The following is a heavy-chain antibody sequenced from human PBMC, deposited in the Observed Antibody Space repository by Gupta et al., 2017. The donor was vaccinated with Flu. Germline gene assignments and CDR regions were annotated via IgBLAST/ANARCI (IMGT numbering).Heavy chain of an antibody. V-gene: IGHV2-5*01. CDR3: AHRLRDWSPPNYDFWSGYPNWFDP. CDR2: IYWNDDK. CDR1: GFSLSTSGVG. J-gene: IGHJ5*02. D-gene: IGHD3-3*01. Sequence: QITLKESGPTLVKPTQTLTLTCTFSGFSLSTSGVGVGWIRQPPGKALEWLALIYWNDDKRYSPSLKSRLTITKDTSKNQVVLTMTNMDPVDTATYYCAHRLRDWSPPNYDFWSGYPNWFDPWGQGTLVTVSS.